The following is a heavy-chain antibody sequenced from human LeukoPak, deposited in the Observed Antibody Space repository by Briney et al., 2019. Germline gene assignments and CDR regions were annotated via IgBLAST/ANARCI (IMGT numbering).Heavy chain of an antibody. CDR3: VSHSDPLTNYSFDY. V-gene: IGHV3-53*01. J-gene: IGHJ4*02. CDR2: IHSGGNT. Sequence: GGSLRLSCAASGFTVSSNYMTWVRQAPGKGLEWVSIIHSGGNTFYADSVKGRFTISRDNSKNTLSLQMNSLRAEDTAVYYCVSHSDPLTNYSFDYWGQGTLVTVSS. D-gene: IGHD3-9*01. CDR1: GFTVSSNY.